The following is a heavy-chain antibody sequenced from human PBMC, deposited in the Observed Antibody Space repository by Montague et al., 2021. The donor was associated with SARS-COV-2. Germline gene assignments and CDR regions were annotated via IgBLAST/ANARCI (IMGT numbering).Heavy chain of an antibody. D-gene: IGHD3-10*01. CDR2: IYHSGRT. J-gene: IGHJ4*02. CDR3: ASRGAGWFGSNPERFDY. Sequence: SETLSLTCAVSGSSISSSNWWSWVRQPPGKGLEWIGEIYHSGRTXXNPXXXSRVTISVDKSKNQFSLKLSSVTAADTAVYYCASRGAGWFGSNPERFDYWGQGTLVTVSS. CDR1: GSSISSSNW. V-gene: IGHV4-4*02.